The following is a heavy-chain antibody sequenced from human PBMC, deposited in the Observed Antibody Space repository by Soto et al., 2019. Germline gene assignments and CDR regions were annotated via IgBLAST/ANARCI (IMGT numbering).Heavy chain of an antibody. D-gene: IGHD3-22*01. CDR3: ARETRNYYDSSGYSPGGWFDP. Sequence: SETLSLTCAVSGGSISSGGYSWSWIRQPPGKGLEWIGYIYHSGSTYYNPSLKSRVTISVDRSKNQFSLKLSSVTAADTAVYCCARETRNYYDSSGYSPGGWFDPWGQGTLVTVSS. V-gene: IGHV4-30-2*01. CDR1: GGSISSGGYS. J-gene: IGHJ5*02. CDR2: IYHSGST.